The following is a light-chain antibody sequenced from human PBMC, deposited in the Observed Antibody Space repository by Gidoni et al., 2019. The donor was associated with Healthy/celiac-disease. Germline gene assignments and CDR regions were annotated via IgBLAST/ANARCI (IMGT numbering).Light chain of an antibody. CDR2: KAS. V-gene: IGKV1-5*03. Sequence: DIQMTQSPSTLSASVEDRVTITCRASQSISSWLAWYQQKPGKAPKPLIYKASSLESGVPSRFSGSGSGTEFTLTISSLQPDDFATYYCQQYNSYSGYTFGQGTKLEIK. CDR3: QQYNSYSGYT. J-gene: IGKJ2*01. CDR1: QSISSW.